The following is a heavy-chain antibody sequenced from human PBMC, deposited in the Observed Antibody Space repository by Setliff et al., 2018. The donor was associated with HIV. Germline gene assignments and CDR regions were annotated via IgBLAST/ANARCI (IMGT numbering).Heavy chain of an antibody. CDR1: GGSIKSSSYY. Sequence: SETLSLTCTVSGGSIKSSSYYWGWIRQPPGKGLEWIGSIYYSGNTYYNPSLKSRVTMSADPSKNQFSLKVRSVIAADTALYYCARGRNYGSPYFYYMDVWATGTTVTVSS. J-gene: IGHJ6*03. CDR3: ARGRNYGSPYFYYMDV. CDR2: IYYSGNT. D-gene: IGHD3-10*01. V-gene: IGHV4-39*07.